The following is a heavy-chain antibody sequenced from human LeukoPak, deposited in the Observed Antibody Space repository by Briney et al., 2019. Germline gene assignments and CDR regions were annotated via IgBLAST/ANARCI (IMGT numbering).Heavy chain of an antibody. CDR1: GFTFSSIW. CDR2: IKGDGSGT. Sequence: PGGSLRLSCAASGFTFSSIWMHWVRQAPGKGLVWVSRIKGDGSGTSYADSVKGRFTISRDNSKNTLYLQMNSLRAEDTAVYYCAKGGGYDILTAWGQGTLVTVSS. J-gene: IGHJ5*02. V-gene: IGHV3-74*01. D-gene: IGHD3-9*01. CDR3: AKGGGYDILTA.